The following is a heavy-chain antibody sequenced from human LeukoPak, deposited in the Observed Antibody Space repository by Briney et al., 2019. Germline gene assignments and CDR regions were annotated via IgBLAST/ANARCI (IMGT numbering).Heavy chain of an antibody. D-gene: IGHD3-16*01. CDR2: IIGNGGSA. V-gene: IGHV3-23*01. Sequence: GGSLRLSCSASGFTFSSFALSWVRQAPGKGLEWVSGIIGNGGSAYYADSVKGRFTISRDNSKNTLCLQMNSRRAEDTAVYYCAKIGGSRHCWGQGTLVTVSS. CDR3: AKIGGSRHC. CDR1: GFTFSSFA. J-gene: IGHJ4*02.